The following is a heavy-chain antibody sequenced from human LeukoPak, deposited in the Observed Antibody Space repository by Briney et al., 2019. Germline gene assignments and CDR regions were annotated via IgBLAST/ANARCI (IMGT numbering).Heavy chain of an antibody. V-gene: IGHV1-24*01. CDR1: GYTLTELS. CDR3: ATGAPAKRAFDI. J-gene: IGHJ3*02. CDR2: FDPEDGET. Sequence: GASVKVSCKVSGYTLTELSMHWVRQAPGKGLEWMGGFDPEDGETIYAQKLQGRFTMTEDTATDTAYMELSSLRSEDTAVYYCATGAPAKRAFDIWGQGTMVTVSS. D-gene: IGHD2-2*01.